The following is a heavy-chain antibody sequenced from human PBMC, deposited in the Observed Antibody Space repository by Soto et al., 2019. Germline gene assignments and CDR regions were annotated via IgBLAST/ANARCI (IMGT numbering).Heavy chain of an antibody. Sequence: TCAVYRGSFSGYYWSWIRQPPGKGLEWIGEINHSGSTNYNPSLKSRVTISVDTSKNQFSLKLSSVTAADTAVYYCARGLSPSDYYDSSGYYNYWGQGTLVTSPQ. CDR3: ARGLSPSDYYDSSGYYNY. D-gene: IGHD3-22*01. J-gene: IGHJ4*02. V-gene: IGHV4-34*01. CDR2: INHSGST. CDR1: RGSFSGYY.